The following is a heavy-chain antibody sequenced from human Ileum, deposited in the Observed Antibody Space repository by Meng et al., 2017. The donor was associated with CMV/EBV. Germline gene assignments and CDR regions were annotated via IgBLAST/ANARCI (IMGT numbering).Heavy chain of an antibody. V-gene: IGHV3-30*02. CDR1: GFNFTNHG. Sequence: VLRGDVGGAGVQPGVCLRLSCAAFGFNFTNHGMHWLGQIPGKGAEWVAFIRSEESDKYYVDSVKGRFTISRDNSKNTIYLQMNNLTTDDKALYHCARDRDWTFDYWGQGTLVTVSS. CDR2: IRSEESDK. CDR3: ARDRDWTFDY. D-gene: IGHD3/OR15-3a*01. J-gene: IGHJ4*02.